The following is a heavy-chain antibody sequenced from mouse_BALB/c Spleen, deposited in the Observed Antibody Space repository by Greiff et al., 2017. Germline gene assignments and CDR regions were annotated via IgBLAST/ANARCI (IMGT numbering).Heavy chain of an antibody. CDR1: GFSLTSYG. V-gene: IGHV2-9*02. J-gene: IGHJ3*01. Sequence: VKLVESGPGLVAPSQSLSITCTVSGFSLTSYGVHWVRQPPGKGLEWLGVIWAGGSTNYNSALMSRLSISKDNSKSQVFLKMNSLQTDDTAMYYCALDSSGYGFAYWGQGTLVTVSA. CDR3: ALDSSGYGFAY. CDR2: IWAGGST. D-gene: IGHD3-2*01.